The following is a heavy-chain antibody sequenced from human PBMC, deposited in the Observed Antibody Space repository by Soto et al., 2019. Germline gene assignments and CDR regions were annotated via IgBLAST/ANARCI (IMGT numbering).Heavy chain of an antibody. CDR2: ISSNGGIT. CDR1: GFSFSSYA. Sequence: EVQLVESGGGLVQSGGSLRLSCAASGFSFSSYAMHWVRQAPGKGLEYVSGISSNGGITYYANSVKGRFTISRDNSKNTLYLQMGSLRAEDTAVYYCARDYRDILTGFNWFDPWGQGILVTVSS. D-gene: IGHD3-9*01. J-gene: IGHJ5*02. V-gene: IGHV3-64*01. CDR3: ARDYRDILTGFNWFDP.